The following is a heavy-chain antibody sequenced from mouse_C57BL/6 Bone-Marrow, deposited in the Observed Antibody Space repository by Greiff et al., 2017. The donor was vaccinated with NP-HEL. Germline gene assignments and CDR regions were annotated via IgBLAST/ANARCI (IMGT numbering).Heavy chain of an antibody. Sequence: EVMLVESGGGLVQPGGSLKLSCAASGFTFSDYYMYWVRQTPEKRLEWVAYISNGGGSTYYPDTVKGRFTISRDNAKNTLYLQMSRLKSEDTAMYYCARHLYYGNYWDYWGQGTTLTVSS. CDR2: ISNGGGST. CDR1: GFTFSDYY. J-gene: IGHJ2*01. D-gene: IGHD2-1*01. CDR3: ARHLYYGNYWDY. V-gene: IGHV5-12*01.